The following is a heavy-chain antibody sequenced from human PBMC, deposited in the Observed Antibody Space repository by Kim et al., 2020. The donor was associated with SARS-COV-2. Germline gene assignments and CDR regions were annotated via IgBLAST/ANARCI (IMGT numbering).Heavy chain of an antibody. Sequence: SETLSLTCTVSGGSISSYYWSWIRQPPGKGLEWIGYIYYSGSTNYNPSLKSRVTISVDTSKNQFSLKLSSVTAADTAVYYCARAISLDYWGQGTLVTVSS. J-gene: IGHJ4*02. CDR3: ARAISLDY. V-gene: IGHV4-59*01. CDR2: IYYSGST. CDR1: GGSISSYY.